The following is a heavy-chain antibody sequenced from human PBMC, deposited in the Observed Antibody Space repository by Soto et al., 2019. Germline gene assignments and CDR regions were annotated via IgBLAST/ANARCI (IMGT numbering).Heavy chain of an antibody. CDR1: GGSISSSDYS. V-gene: IGHV4-30-2*01. CDR2: IQHGGST. J-gene: IGHJ6*02. CDR3: ARAHYGDYGYGMDV. Sequence: QLQLQESGSGLLKPSQTLSLTCDVSGGSISSSDYSWSRIRQPPGKGLEWIGYIQHGGSTYYNPSLKSRVTISVDRSKNQFSLKLTSVTAADTAVYYCARAHYGDYGYGMDVWGQGTTVTVSS. D-gene: IGHD4-17*01.